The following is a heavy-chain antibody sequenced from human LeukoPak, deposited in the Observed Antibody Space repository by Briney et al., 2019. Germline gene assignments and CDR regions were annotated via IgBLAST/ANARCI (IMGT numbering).Heavy chain of an antibody. D-gene: IGHD3-22*01. CDR1: GGSISSSNYY. Sequence: SQTLSLTCSVSGGSISSSNYYWSWIRQPAGKGLEWIGRIYTSESTNYNPSLKSRVTISVDTSKNQFSLKLSSVTAADTAVYYCARHTHYDSSGYFVVFDYWGQGTLVTVSS. J-gene: IGHJ4*02. V-gene: IGHV4-61*02. CDR3: ARHTHYDSSGYFVVFDY. CDR2: IYTSEST.